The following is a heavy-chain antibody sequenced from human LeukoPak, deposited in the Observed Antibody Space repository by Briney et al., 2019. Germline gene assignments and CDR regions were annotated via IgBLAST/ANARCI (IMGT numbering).Heavy chain of an antibody. CDR1: GGSISSSSYY. CDR3: ARDSSGYSSGWDFDY. J-gene: IGHJ4*02. D-gene: IGHD6-19*01. Sequence: PSETLSLTCTVSGGSISSSSYYWGWIRQPPGKGLEWIGSIYYSGSTYYNPSLKSRVTISVDTSKNQFSLKLSSVTAADTAVYYCARDSSGYSSGWDFDYWGQGTLVTVSS. CDR2: IYYSGST. V-gene: IGHV4-39*07.